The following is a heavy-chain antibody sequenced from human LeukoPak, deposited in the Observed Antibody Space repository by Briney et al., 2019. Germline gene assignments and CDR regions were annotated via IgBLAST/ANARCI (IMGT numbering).Heavy chain of an antibody. CDR3: ARTNRPTYYYGSGSYYAGYYFDY. CDR2: IYYSGST. V-gene: IGHV4-31*03. D-gene: IGHD3-10*01. Sequence: SQTLSLTCTVSGGSISSGGYYWSWIRQHPGKGLEWIGYIYYSGSTYYNPSLKSRVTISVGTSKNQFSLKLSSVTAADTAVYYCARTNRPTYYYGSGSYYAGYYFDYWGQGTLVTVSS. CDR1: GGSISSGGYY. J-gene: IGHJ4*02.